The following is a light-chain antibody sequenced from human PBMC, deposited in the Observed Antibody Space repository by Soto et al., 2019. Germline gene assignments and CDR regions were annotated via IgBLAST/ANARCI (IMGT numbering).Light chain of an antibody. J-gene: IGLJ3*02. Sequence: QSALTQPRSVSGSPGQSVTISCTGTSSDVGAYNYVSWYQQHPGKAPKLIISDVSRWPSGVPDRFSGSKSGNTASLTISGLQAEDEADYYCCSYAGSYTWVFGGGTQLTVL. CDR3: CSYAGSYTWV. V-gene: IGLV2-11*01. CDR1: SSDVGAYNY. CDR2: DVS.